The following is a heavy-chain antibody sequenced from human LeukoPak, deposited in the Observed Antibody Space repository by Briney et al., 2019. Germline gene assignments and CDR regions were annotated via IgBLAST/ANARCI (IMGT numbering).Heavy chain of an antibody. CDR3: ARGVWDSSGYNWFDP. CDR2: ISTTGST. J-gene: IGHJ5*02. CDR1: GGSISTYY. V-gene: IGHV4-4*07. Sequence: SETLSLTCSVSGGSISTYYCNWIRQPAGKGLEWIGRISTTGSTNYNPSLKSRVTMSVDTSKNQFSLKMSTVTAADTAVYYCARGVWDSSGYNWFDPWGRGTLVTVSS. D-gene: IGHD3-22*01.